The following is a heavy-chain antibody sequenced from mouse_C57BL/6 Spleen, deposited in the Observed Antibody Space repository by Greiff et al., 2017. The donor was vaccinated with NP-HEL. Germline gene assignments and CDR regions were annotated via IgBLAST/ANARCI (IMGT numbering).Heavy chain of an antibody. J-gene: IGHJ2*01. V-gene: IGHV1-9*01. CDR2: IFPGSGST. CDR3: ARVDYYGSSYDFDY. CDR1: GYTFTGYW. D-gene: IGHD1-1*01. Sequence: QVQLQQSGAELMKPGASVKLSCKATGYTFTGYWIEWVKQRPGHGLEWIREIFPGSGSTNYNEKFKGKATFTADTPSNTADMQLSSLTTEDSAIYYCARVDYYGSSYDFDYWGQGTTLTVSS.